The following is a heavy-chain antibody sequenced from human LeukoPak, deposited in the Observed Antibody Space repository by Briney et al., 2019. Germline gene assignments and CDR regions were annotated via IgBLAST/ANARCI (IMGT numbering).Heavy chain of an antibody. J-gene: IGHJ4*02. CDR2: INSDGSWT. V-gene: IGHV3-74*01. D-gene: IGHD2/OR15-2a*01. CDR3: VSFYEAY. Sequence: HSGGSLRLSCAASGNYWMHWVRQAPGKGLVWVSHINSDGSWTSYADSVKGRFTISKDNAKNTAYLQMNNLRAEDTAVSYCVSFYEAYWGRGTLVTVSS. CDR1: GNYW.